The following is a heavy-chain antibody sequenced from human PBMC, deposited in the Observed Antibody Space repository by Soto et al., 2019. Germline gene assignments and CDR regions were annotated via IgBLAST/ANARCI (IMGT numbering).Heavy chain of an antibody. CDR3: ASVTFGGVVLAH. D-gene: IGHD3-16*01. Sequence: PSETLSLTCSVSADSFSKYYWTWIRQPPGEGLEWIGYIYFNGNTNYNPSLKGRVTISIDTSKKQFSLNLSSVTAADTAVYYCASVTFGGVVLAHWGQGTLV. J-gene: IGHJ4*02. CDR1: ADSFSKYY. CDR2: IYFNGNT. V-gene: IGHV4-59*01.